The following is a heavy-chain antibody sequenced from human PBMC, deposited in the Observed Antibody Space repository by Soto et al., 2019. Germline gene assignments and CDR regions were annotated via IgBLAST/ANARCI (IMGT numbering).Heavy chain of an antibody. CDR1: GFTVSNNY. D-gene: IGHD3-10*01. V-gene: IGHV3-53*01. CDR2: IYSGGYT. CDR3: AARAGGGGY. J-gene: IGHJ4*02. Sequence: EVQLVESGGGLIQPGGSLRLSCAVSGFTVSNNYMSWVRQAPGKGLEGVSVIYSGGYTAYGDSVKGRFTISRDNSKNTIYLQMNSPRAAAPGVFSCAARAGGGGYWGQGTLVTVSS.